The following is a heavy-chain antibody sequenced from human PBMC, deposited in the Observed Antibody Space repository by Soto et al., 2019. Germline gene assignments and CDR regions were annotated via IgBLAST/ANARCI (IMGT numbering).Heavy chain of an antibody. D-gene: IGHD3-10*01. CDR2: ISAYNGNT. V-gene: IGHV1-18*01. CDR3: ARDKGDGSGSYYVF. J-gene: IGHJ4*02. CDR1: GYTFTSYG. Sequence: QVQLVQSGAEVKKPGASVKVSCKASGYTFTSYGISWVRQAPGQGLEWMGWISAYNGNTNYAQKLQGRVTMTTDTSTSTAYMERRGLKSYDTGVYYCARDKGDGSGSYYVFWGQGTLVTVSS.